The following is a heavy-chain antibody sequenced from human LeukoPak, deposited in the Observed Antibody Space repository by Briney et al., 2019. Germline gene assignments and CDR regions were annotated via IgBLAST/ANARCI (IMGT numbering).Heavy chain of an antibody. D-gene: IGHD2-2*01. J-gene: IGHJ4*02. CDR2: NGDGRST. CDR3: ARDFMYNTNCVGC. CDR1: GFTFSNYW. V-gene: IGHV3-74*01. Sequence: GGSLRLSCAASGFTFSNYWMHWVRQAPGKGLVWVSRNGDGRSTTYADSVKGRFTISRDNAENTLYLQMNSLRADDTAVYYCARDFMYNTNCVGCWGQGTLVTVSS.